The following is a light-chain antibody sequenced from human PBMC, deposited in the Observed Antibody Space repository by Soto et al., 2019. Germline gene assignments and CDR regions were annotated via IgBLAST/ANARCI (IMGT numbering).Light chain of an antibody. V-gene: IGKV1-9*01. CDR3: QKLNAYPPWT. CDR1: QGISSN. Sequence: HLTQAPSSLSASFGGIVTITCRGSQGISSNLAWYQQKPGRAPKLLIFGASTLQSGVPSRFSGSGSGTDFTLTISSLQPEDFATYFCQKLNAYPPWTFGQGTKVDIK. CDR2: GAS. J-gene: IGKJ1*01.